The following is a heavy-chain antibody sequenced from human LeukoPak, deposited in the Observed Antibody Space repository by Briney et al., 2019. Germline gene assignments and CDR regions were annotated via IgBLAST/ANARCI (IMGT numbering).Heavy chain of an antibody. D-gene: IGHD2-8*01. CDR2: INPSGGST. CDR3: ASDYCTNGVCWDY. V-gene: IGHV1-46*01. Sequence: ASVKVSCKASGYTFTSYYMHWVRQAPGQGLEWMGIINPSGGSTSYAQKFQGRVTMTRDMSTSTVYMELSSLRSEDTAVYYCASDYCTNGVCWDYWGQGTLVTVSS. J-gene: IGHJ4*02. CDR1: GYTFTSYY.